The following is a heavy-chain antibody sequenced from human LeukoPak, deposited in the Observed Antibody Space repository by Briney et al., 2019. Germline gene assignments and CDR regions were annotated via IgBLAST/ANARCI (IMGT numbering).Heavy chain of an antibody. J-gene: IGHJ4*02. CDR2: FDPEDGET. CDR3: ARVIGYSRPSDY. CDR1: GYTLTELS. Sequence: ASVKVSCKVSGYTLTELSMHWVRQAPGKGLEWMGGFDPEDGETIYAQKFQGRVTMTEDTSTDTAYMELSSLRSEDTAVYYCARVIGYSRPSDYWGQGTLVTVSS. D-gene: IGHD6-13*01. V-gene: IGHV1-24*01.